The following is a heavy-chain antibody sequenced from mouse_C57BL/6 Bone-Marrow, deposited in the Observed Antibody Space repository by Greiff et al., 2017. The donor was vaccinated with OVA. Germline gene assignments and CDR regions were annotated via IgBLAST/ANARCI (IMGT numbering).Heavy chain of an antibody. J-gene: IGHJ4*01. CDR3: ARVLWSLYYYAMDY. D-gene: IGHD1-1*02. Sequence: VHVKQSGPVLVKPGASVQMSCKASGYTFTDYYMNWVKQSHGKSLEWIGVINPYNGGTSYNQKFKGKATLTVDKSSSTAYMELNSLTSEDSAVYYCARVLWSLYYYAMDYWGQGTSVTVSS. CDR2: INPYNGGT. V-gene: IGHV1-19*01. CDR1: GYTFTDYY.